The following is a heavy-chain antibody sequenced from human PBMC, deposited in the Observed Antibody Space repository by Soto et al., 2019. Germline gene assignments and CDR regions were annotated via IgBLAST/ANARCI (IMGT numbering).Heavy chain of an antibody. J-gene: IGHJ5*02. Sequence: XSVKVSCKASGYPFSSYGIAWVRQAPGQGLEWMGWISAYNGKTKYAQNLQDRVTMTTDTSTSTAYMELRSLTSDDTDVYFCAREPYSGSYFGWFDPWAREPWSPSPQ. V-gene: IGHV1-18*04. D-gene: IGHD1-26*01. CDR1: GYPFSSYG. CDR2: ISAYNGKT. CDR3: AREPYSGSYFGWFDP.